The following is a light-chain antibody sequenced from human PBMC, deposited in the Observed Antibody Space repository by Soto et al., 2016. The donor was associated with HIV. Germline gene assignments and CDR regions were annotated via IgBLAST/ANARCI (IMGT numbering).Light chain of an antibody. CDR3: QQYKSYPSQL. J-gene: IGKJ4*01. Sequence: DIQMTQSPSTLSASVGDRVTIACRASQSISTWLAWYQQKPGKAPKLLIYQASSVESGVPSRFSGSGSETEFTLTISSLQPEDSATYYCQQYKSYPSQLFGGGTKVEI. CDR1: QSISTW. CDR2: QAS. V-gene: IGKV1-5*03.